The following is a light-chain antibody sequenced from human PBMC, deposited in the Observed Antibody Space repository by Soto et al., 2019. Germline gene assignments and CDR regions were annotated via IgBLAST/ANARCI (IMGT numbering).Light chain of an antibody. CDR1: SSDIGGYNY. V-gene: IGLV2-14*01. J-gene: IGLJ2*01. CDR3: SSYTSSSTLV. Sequence: QSALTQPASVSGSPGQSITISCTGTSSDIGGYNYVSWYQQHPGQAPKLMIYEVTNRPSGVSYRFSGSKSGNTASLTISGLQADDEADYYCSSYTSSSTLVFGGGTKVTVL. CDR2: EVT.